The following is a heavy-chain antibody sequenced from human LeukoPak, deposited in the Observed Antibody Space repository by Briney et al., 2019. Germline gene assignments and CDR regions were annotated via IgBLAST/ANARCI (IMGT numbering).Heavy chain of an antibody. V-gene: IGHV3-53*01. D-gene: IGHD2-2*02. Sequence: GGSLRLSCSASGFTVYNTYMSWVRQAPGKGLEWVSFIDAGGSTDYADSVKGRFTISRDNSNNTLYLQMNSLRAEDTAVYVCARVALYQSLPFDLWGQGSLVTVS. CDR2: IDAGGST. CDR3: ARVALYQSLPFDL. CDR1: GFTVYNTY. J-gene: IGHJ5*02.